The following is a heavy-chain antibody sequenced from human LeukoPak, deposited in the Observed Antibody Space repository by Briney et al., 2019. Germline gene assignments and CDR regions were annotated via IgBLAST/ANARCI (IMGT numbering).Heavy chain of an antibody. Sequence: ASVKVSCKASGYTFTSYGISWVRQAPGQGLEGMGWISAYNGNTNYAQKLQGRVTMTTDTSTSTAYMELRSLRSDDTAVYYCAREGNDILTGYYGSDYWGQGTLVTVSS. J-gene: IGHJ4*02. CDR3: AREGNDILTGYYGSDY. D-gene: IGHD3-9*01. V-gene: IGHV1-18*01. CDR1: GYTFTSYG. CDR2: ISAYNGNT.